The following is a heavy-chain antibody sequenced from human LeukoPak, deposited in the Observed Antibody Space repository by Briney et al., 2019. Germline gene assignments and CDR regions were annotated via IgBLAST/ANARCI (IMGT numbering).Heavy chain of an antibody. CDR3: AGTGNSSSSADAFDI. CDR1: GYSFTSYW. J-gene: IGHJ3*02. D-gene: IGHD6-6*01. V-gene: IGHV5-51*01. Sequence: GESLKISCKGSGYSFTSYWIGWVRQMPGKGLEWTGIIYPGDSDTRYSPSFQGQVTISADKSISTAYLQWSSLKASDTAMYYCAGTGNSSSSADAFDIWGQGTMVTVSS. CDR2: IYPGDSDT.